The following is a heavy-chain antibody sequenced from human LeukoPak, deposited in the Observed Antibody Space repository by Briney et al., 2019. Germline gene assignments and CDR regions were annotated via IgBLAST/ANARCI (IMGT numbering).Heavy chain of an antibody. D-gene: IGHD1-26*01. CDR3: AKDLEVGRWELIIDY. V-gene: IGHV3-23*01. Sequence: GGSLRLSCAASGFTSSSYAMSWVRQAPGKGLEWVSAISGSGGSTYYADSVKGRFTISRDNSKNTLYLQMNSLRAEDTAVYYCAKDLEVGRWELIIDYWGQGTLVTVSS. CDR1: GFTSSSYA. J-gene: IGHJ4*02. CDR2: ISGSGGST.